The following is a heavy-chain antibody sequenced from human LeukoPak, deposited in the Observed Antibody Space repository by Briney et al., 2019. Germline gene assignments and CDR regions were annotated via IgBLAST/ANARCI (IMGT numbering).Heavy chain of an antibody. CDR1: GLNFDDSA. Sequence: GGSLRLSCVASGLNFDDSAMHWVRQAPGKGLEWVSLISADGGSTFAADSVKGRFSISRDNSKNSLYLQMNSLRSEDTAMYYCAKESGKFDYWGQGTLVAVSS. V-gene: IGHV3-43*02. J-gene: IGHJ4*02. CDR2: ISADGGST. CDR3: AKESGKFDY.